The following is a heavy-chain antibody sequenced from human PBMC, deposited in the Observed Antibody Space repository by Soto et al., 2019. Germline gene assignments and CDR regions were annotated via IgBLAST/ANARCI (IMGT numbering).Heavy chain of an antibody. CDR1: GGDISSSNW. Sequence: QVQLKESGPGLVKPSGTLSLTCAVSGGDISSSNWWSWVRQPPGKGLEWIVELYHGVSTNYNPSLNSQVTTSENKSTNQFALRRISVTATDTAVYYCARVAYGSLWRGYSKWCDPWGKGTLVTVCS. V-gene: IGHV4-4*02. J-gene: IGHJ5*02. D-gene: IGHD3-3*01. CDR3: ARVAYGSLWRGYSKWCDP. CDR2: LYHGVST.